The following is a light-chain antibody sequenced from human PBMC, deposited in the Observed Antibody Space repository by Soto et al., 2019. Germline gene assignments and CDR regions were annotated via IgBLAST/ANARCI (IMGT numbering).Light chain of an antibody. Sequence: EIVLTQSPGTLSLSPGERATLSCRASQSVWTYLAWYQQKRGQAPRLLMYDASSRATGIPDRFSGSGSGTDFTLTISRLEPEDFAVYYCQQYGSSPITFGQGTRLEI. CDR2: DAS. V-gene: IGKV3-20*01. CDR3: QQYGSSPIT. CDR1: QSVWTY. J-gene: IGKJ5*01.